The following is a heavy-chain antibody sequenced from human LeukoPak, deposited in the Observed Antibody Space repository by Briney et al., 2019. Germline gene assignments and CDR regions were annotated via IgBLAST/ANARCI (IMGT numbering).Heavy chain of an antibody. Sequence: SETLSLTCTVSGGSISSSAYHWGWIRQPPGKGLEWIGSIHNSGSTYYNPSLKSRVTISIDTSKNQFSLRLNSVTAADTAMYFCAKSGGYGLIDYWGQGTRVIVSS. CDR3: AKSGGYGLIDY. V-gene: IGHV4-39*01. J-gene: IGHJ4*02. D-gene: IGHD1-26*01. CDR1: GGSISSSAYH. CDR2: IHNSGST.